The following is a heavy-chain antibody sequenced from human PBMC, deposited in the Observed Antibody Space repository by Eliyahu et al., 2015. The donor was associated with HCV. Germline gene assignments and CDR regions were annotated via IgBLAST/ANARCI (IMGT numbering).Heavy chain of an antibody. J-gene: IGHJ5*02. CDR3: ARDILYWSSGWYSWEAHWFDP. CDR1: GGSVSSGSYY. Sequence: QVQLQESGPGLXKPSETLSLTCTVSGGSVSSGSYYXSWIRQPPGKGLEWIGYIYYSGSTNYNPSLKSRVTISVDTSKNQFSLKLSSVTAADTAVYYCARDILYWSSGWYSWEAHWFDPWGQGTLVTVSS. D-gene: IGHD6-19*01. V-gene: IGHV4-61*01. CDR2: IYYSGST.